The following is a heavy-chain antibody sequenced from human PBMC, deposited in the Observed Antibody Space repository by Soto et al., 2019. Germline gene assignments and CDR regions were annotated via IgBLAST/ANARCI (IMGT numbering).Heavy chain of an antibody. V-gene: IGHV4-39*01. CDR2: IYYSGKT. CDR1: GGSISSSSYF. J-gene: IGHJ5*02. D-gene: IGHD2-2*01. CDR3: ARHFIVPAAMGNNWFDP. Sequence: PSETPSLTCTVSGGSISSSSYFWAWIRQPPGTGLEWIGTIYYSGKTYYNPSLKSRVTISVDTSKNQFSLRLSSVTAADTAVYYCARHFIVPAAMGNNWFDPWGQGTLVTVSS.